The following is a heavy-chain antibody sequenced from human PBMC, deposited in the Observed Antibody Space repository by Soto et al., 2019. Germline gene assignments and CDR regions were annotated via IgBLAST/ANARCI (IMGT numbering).Heavy chain of an antibody. J-gene: IGHJ3*02. CDR3: ASRRIAVAAHLDAFDI. CDR1: GGSFSGYY. CDR2: INHSGST. V-gene: IGHV4-34*01. Sequence: QVQLQQWGAGLLKPSETLSLTCAVYGGSFSGYYWSWIRQPPGKGLEWIGEINHSGSTNYNPSLKSRVTISVDTSKNQFSLKLSSVTAAGTAVYYCASRRIAVAAHLDAFDIWGQGTMVTVSS. D-gene: IGHD6-19*01.